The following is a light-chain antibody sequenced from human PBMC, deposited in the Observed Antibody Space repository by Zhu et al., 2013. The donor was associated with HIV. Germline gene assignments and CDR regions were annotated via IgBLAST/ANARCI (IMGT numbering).Light chain of an antibody. CDR2: KAS. CDR1: QNINAW. Sequence: DIQMTQSPSTLSASVGDRVTITCRASQNINAWLAWYQQKPGKAPKLLIYKASTLESGVPSRFSGSGSGTEFTLTISSLQPDDFATYYCQQYNIYSLTFGGGTKVEVK. V-gene: IGKV1-5*03. J-gene: IGKJ4*01. CDR3: QQYNIYSLT.